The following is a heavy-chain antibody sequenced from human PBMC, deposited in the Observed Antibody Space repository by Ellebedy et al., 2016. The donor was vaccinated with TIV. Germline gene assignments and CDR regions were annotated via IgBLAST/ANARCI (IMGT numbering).Heavy chain of an antibody. CDR1: GYTFASYD. CDR2: IIPIFGTA. CDR3: ARDYYDSSGYYYPLFGY. J-gene: IGHJ4*02. D-gene: IGHD3-22*01. Sequence: SVKVSXXASGYTFASYDINWVRQAPGQGLEWMGGIIPIFGTANYAQKFQGRVTITADESTSTAYMELSSLRSEDTAVYYCARDYYDSSGYYYPLFGYWGQGTLVTVSS. V-gene: IGHV1-69*13.